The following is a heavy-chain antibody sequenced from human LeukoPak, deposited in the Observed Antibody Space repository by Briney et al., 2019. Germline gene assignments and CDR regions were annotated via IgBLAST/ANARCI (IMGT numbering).Heavy chain of an antibody. Sequence: ASPKLSCKASGYTFTSSGISWVLHAPGQGLEWMGWISAYNGNTNYAQKLQGRVTMTTDTSTSTAYMELRSLRSDDTAVYYCARAGQLVTAMVFQWGQGTLVTVSS. D-gene: IGHD5-18*01. CDR3: ARAGQLVTAMVFQ. CDR2: ISAYNGNT. V-gene: IGHV1-18*01. J-gene: IGHJ4*02. CDR1: GYTFTSSG.